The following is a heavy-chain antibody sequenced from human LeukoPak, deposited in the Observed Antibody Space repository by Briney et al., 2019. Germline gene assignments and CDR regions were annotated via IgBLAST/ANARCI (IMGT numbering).Heavy chain of an antibody. CDR1: GFTFSSYA. CDR3: ANAGYPGSSAPGY. Sequence: SGGSLRLSCAASGFTFSSYAMSWVRQAPGKGLEWVSSIRANGGSTYYADSVKGRFTISRDNSKDMLYLQMNSLRAEDTAVYYCANAGYPGSSAPGYWGQGTLVTVSS. V-gene: IGHV3-23*01. D-gene: IGHD3-10*01. J-gene: IGHJ4*02. CDR2: IRANGGST.